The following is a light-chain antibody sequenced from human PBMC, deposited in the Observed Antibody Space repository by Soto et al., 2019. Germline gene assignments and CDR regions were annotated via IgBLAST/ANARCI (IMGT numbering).Light chain of an antibody. J-gene: IGLJ2*01. Sequence: QSVLTQPPSASGSPGQSGTISCTGTSSDVGCYNYVSWYQQHPGKAPKLMIYEVSKRPSGVPDRFSGSKSGNTASLTVSGLQGEDEADYYCSSYAGSNNLGVFGGGTKVTVL. V-gene: IGLV2-8*01. CDR2: EVS. CDR1: SSDVGCYNY. CDR3: SSYAGSNNLGV.